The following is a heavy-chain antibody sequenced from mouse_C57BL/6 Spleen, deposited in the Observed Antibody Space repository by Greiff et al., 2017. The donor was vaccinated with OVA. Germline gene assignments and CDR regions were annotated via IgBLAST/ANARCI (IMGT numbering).Heavy chain of an antibody. CDR3: ARSHDYFAYFDD. J-gene: IGHJ2*01. CDR2: IYPGSGST. V-gene: IGHV1-55*01. CDR1: GYTFTSYW. D-gene: IGHD2-4*01. Sequence: QVHVKQPGAELVKPGASVKMSCKASGYTFTSYWITWVKQRPGQGLEWIGDIYPGSGSTNYNEKFKSKATLTVDTSSSTASMHLSSLTSEDSAVYYCARSHDYFAYFDDWGQGTTLTVAS.